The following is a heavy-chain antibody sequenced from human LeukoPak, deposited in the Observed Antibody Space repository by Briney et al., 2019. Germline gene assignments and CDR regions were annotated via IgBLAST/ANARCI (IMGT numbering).Heavy chain of an antibody. CDR1: GFTFRSYD. CDR3: VRGGIQVSGIDEIDC. V-gene: IGHV3-13*01. D-gene: IGHD6-19*01. J-gene: IGHJ4*02. Sequence: GGSLRLSCAASGFTFRSYDMHWVRQVTGKGLEWVSAVGISGDTYYTGSVKGRFTISRENAKNSLYLQMNSLTAGDTAVYYCVRGGIQVSGIDEIDCWGQGTLVTVSS. CDR2: VGISGDT.